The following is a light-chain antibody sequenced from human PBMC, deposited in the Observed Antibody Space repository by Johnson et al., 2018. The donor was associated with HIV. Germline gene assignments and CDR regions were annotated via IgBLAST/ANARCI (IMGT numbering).Light chain of an antibody. V-gene: IGLV1-51*01. CDR3: GTWDSSLSAYV. Sequence: QSVLTQPPSVSAAPGQKVSISCSGNSSSIGSNYVSWYQQLPGTAPKLLIYDNNKRPSGIADRFHGSNSGTSATLGITGLQTGDEADYYCGTWDSSLSAYVFGTGTKVTVL. CDR1: SSSIGSNY. CDR2: DNN. J-gene: IGLJ1*01.